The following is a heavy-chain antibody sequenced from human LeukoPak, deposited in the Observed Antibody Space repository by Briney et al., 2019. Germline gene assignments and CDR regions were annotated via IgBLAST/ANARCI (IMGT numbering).Heavy chain of an antibody. CDR3: ARRGSGVDY. CDR2: IYPGDSDT. J-gene: IGHJ4*02. V-gene: IGHV5-51*01. D-gene: IGHD6-19*01. CDR1: GYTFTSYD. Sequence: KVSCKASGYTFTSYDISWVRQMPGKGLEWMGIIYPGDSDTRYSPSFQGQVTISADKSISTAYLQWSSLKASDTAMYYCARRGSGVDYWGQGTLVTVSS.